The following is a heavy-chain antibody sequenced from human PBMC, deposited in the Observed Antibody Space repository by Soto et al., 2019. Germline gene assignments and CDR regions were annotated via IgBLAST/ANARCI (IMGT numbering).Heavy chain of an antibody. V-gene: IGHV4-59*01. Sequence: PEKPSHPYPVSGGSIRTYYWIWCRQPPGKRMEWIGYIYYSGSTNYSPSLKGRVTISVDTSKNQFSLKLSSVTAADTDVYYCARGPLLPTVGATNNWFAPWGQGTMVTVS. D-gene: IGHD1-26*01. CDR1: GGSIRTYY. J-gene: IGHJ5*02. CDR3: ARGPLLPTVGATNNWFAP. CDR2: IYYSGST.